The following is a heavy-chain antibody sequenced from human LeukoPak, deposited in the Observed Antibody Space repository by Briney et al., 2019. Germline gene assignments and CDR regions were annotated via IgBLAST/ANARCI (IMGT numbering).Heavy chain of an antibody. J-gene: IGHJ4*02. Sequence: SETLSLTCTVSGGSISSSSYFWGWIRHPPGRGLEWIGSIYYSGSTYYNPSLESRVTISVDTSKNQFSLKLNSVTAADTAVYYCARHGGLKYGGYEKRFDYWGQGTLVTVSS. V-gene: IGHV4-39*01. CDR1: GGSISSSSYF. CDR2: IYYSGST. D-gene: IGHD5-12*01. CDR3: ARHGGLKYGGYEKRFDY.